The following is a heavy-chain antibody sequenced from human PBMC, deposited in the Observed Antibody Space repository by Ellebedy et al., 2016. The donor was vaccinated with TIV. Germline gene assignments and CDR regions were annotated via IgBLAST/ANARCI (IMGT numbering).Heavy chain of an antibody. V-gene: IGHV5-51*01. D-gene: IGHD4-17*01. J-gene: IGHJ5*02. CDR1: GYSFTSYW. Sequence: GESLKISXKGSGYSFTSYWIGWVRQMPGKGLEWMGIIYPGDSDTRYSPSFQGQVTISADKSINTAYLQWSSLKASDTAMYFCARLTDGYGDNRLNWFDPWGQGTLVTVSS. CDR3: ARLTDGYGDNRLNWFDP. CDR2: IYPGDSDT.